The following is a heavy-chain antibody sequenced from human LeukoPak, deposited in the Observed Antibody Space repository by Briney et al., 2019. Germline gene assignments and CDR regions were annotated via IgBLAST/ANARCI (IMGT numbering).Heavy chain of an antibody. CDR2: IYHSGST. CDR1: GGSISSSNW. D-gene: IGHD6-13*01. Sequence: SETLSLSCAVSGGSISSSNWWSWVRKPPGKGLEWIGEIYHSGSTNYNPSLKSRVTISVDKSKNQFSLKLSSVTAADTAVYYCARTGYSSSWFDYRGQGTLVTVSS. CDR3: ARTGYSSSWFDY. V-gene: IGHV4-4*02. J-gene: IGHJ4*02.